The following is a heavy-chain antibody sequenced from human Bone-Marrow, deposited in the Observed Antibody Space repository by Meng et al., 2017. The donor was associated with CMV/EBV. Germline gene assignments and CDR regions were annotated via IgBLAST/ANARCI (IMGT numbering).Heavy chain of an antibody. D-gene: IGHD3-10*01. J-gene: IGHJ6*02. CDR1: GYTFTGYY. Sequence: ASVKVSCKASGYTFTGYYMHWVRQAPGQGLEWMGWINPNSGGTNYAQKFQGRVTMTRDTSISTAYMELSRLRSDDTAVYYCARDRVTMVRGVGYYYYGMDVWGQGTTVPVSS. CDR3: ARDRVTMVRGVGYYYYGMDV. CDR2: INPNSGGT. V-gene: IGHV1-2*02.